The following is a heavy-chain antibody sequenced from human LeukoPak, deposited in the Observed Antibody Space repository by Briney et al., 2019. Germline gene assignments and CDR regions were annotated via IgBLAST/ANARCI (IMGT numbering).Heavy chain of an antibody. V-gene: IGHV3-11*01. CDR3: ARDRLTTQYYFDY. J-gene: IGHJ4*02. CDR2: SSRRGSSM. D-gene: IGHD3-16*01. CDR1: GFTFG. Sequence: GGSLRLSCAVSGFTFGWIRQAPGKGLEWVPYSSRRGSSMYYADSVRGRFTISRDNAKNSLYLQMTSLRAEDTAVYYCARDRLTTQYYFDYWGQGTLVTVSS.